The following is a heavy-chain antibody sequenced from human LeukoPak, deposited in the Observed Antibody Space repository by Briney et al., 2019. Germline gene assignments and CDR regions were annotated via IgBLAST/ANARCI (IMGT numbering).Heavy chain of an antibody. V-gene: IGHV4-39*07. CDR2: IYYSGST. CDR3: ARGTQFAGSYYYDY. CDR1: GGSISSSSYY. J-gene: IGHJ4*02. Sequence: SETLSLTCTVSGGSISSSSYYWGWIRQPPGKGLEWIGSIYYSGSTNYNPSLKSRVTISVDTSKNQFSLKLSSVTAADTAVYYCARGTQFAGSYYYDYWGQGTLVTVSS. D-gene: IGHD3-10*01.